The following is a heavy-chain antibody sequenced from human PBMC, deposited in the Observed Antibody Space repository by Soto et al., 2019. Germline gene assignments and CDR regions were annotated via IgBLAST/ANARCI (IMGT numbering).Heavy chain of an antibody. J-gene: IGHJ5*02. CDR3: ARVSLYAQLISDFDP. V-gene: IGHV1-18*01. D-gene: IGHD2-2*01. CDR1: GYTFTSYG. CDR2: ISAYNGNT. Sequence: QVQLVQSGAEVKKPGASVKVSCKASGYTFTSYGISWVRQAPGQGLEWMGWISAYNGNTNYAQKLQGRVSMTTDTATSTADMEPRSLRSDDPAVYSCARVSLYAQLISDFDPWGQGTLVTVSS.